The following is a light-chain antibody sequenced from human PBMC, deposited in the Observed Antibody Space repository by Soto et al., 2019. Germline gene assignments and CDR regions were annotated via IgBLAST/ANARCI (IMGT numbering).Light chain of an antibody. J-gene: IGKJ5*01. Sequence: EIVLTQSPGTLSLSPGERATLSCRASQSVSSSYLAWYQQKPGQAPSLLIYGASSRAAGIPARFSGSGSGTEFTLTITRLEPEDSAVYFCQQYTGPPTTFGQGTRLEI. CDR1: QSVSSSY. CDR3: QQYTGPPTT. CDR2: GAS. V-gene: IGKV3-20*01.